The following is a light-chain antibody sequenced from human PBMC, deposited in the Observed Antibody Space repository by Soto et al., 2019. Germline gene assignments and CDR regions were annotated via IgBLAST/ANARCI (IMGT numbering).Light chain of an antibody. CDR1: SGSIASNY. CDR2: EDN. V-gene: IGLV6-57*04. J-gene: IGLJ2*01. Sequence: LTQPHSVSESPGKTVTISCTRSSGSIASNYVQWYQQRPGSAPTTVIYEDNQRPSGVPDRFSGSTDGSSNSASLTISGLQTEDEADYYCQSYDSSIVVFGGGTKVTVL. CDR3: QSYDSSIVV.